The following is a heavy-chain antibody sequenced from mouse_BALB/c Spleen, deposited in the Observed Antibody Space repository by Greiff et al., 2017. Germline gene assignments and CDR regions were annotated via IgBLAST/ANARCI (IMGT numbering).Heavy chain of an antibody. CDR1: GFTFSSFG. CDR2: ISSGSSTI. CDR3: ARSSTYYDYLYAMDY. J-gene: IGHJ4*01. V-gene: IGHV5-17*02. D-gene: IGHD2-4*01. Sequence: EVKVVESGGGLVQPGGSRKLSCAASGFTFSSFGMHWVRQAPEKGLEWVAYISSGSSTIYYADTVKGRFTISRDNPKNTLFLQMTSLRSEDTAMYYCARSSTYYDYLYAMDYWGQGTSVTVSS.